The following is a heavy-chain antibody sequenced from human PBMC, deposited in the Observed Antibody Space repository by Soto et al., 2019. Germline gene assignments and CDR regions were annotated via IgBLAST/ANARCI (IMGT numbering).Heavy chain of an antibody. CDR2: IYYSGST. V-gene: IGHV4-31*03. D-gene: IGHD3-3*01. Sequence: SETLSLTCTVSGGSISSGGYYWSWIRQHPGKGLEWIGYIYYSGSTYYNPSLKSRVTISVDTSKNQFSLKLSSVTAADTAVYYCARVQANYDFWSGYYSFDYWGQGTQVTVSS. CDR1: GGSISSGGYY. CDR3: ARVQANYDFWSGYYSFDY. J-gene: IGHJ4*02.